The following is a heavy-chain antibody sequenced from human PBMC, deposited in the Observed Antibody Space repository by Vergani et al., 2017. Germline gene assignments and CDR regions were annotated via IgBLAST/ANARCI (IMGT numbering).Heavy chain of an antibody. CDR2: IYPGDSDT. CDR3: ARHYYGSGRDYGMDV. V-gene: IGHV5-51*01. Sequence: EVQLVQSGAEVKKPGESLKISCKGSGYSFTSYWIGWVRQMPGKGLEWMGTIYPGDSDTRYSPSFQGQVTISADKSISTAYLQWSSLKASDTAMYYCARHYYGSGRDYGMDVWGQGTTVTVSS. D-gene: IGHD3-10*01. J-gene: IGHJ6*02. CDR1: GYSFTSYW.